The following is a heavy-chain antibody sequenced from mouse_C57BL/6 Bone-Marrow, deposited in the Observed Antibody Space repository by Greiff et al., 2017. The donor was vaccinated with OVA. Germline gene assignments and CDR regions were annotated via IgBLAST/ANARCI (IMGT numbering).Heavy chain of an antibody. V-gene: IGHV1-53*01. J-gene: IGHJ1*03. Sequence: QVQLQQPGTELVKPGASVKLSRKASGYTFTSYWMHWVKQRPGQGLEWIGYINPSNGGTNYNEKFMSKATLTVYKSSSTAYMQLSSLTSEDSAVYYCARSITTVVHWDFDVWGTGTTVTVSS. CDR3: ARSITTVVHWDFDV. CDR1: GYTFTSYW. CDR2: INPSNGGT. D-gene: IGHD1-1*01.